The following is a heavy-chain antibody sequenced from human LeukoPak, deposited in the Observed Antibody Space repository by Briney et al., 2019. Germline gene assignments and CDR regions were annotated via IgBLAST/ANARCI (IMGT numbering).Heavy chain of an antibody. D-gene: IGHD3-10*01. CDR2: IYTSGST. J-gene: IGHJ4*02. V-gene: IGHV4-61*02. CDR3: ARVGSETFGDYFDY. CDR1: GGSISSSNYY. Sequence: SETLSLTCTVSGGSISSSNYYWNWIRQPAGKGLEWIGRIYTSGSTNYNPSLKSRVTISVDTSKNQFSLKLSSVTAADTAVYYCARVGSETFGDYFDYWGQGTLVTVPS.